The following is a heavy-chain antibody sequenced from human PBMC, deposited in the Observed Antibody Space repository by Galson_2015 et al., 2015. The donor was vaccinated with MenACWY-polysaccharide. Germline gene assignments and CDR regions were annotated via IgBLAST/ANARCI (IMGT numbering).Heavy chain of an antibody. J-gene: IGHJ3*01. Sequence: QSGAEVKKPGESLTISCKASGYSFTNYWIGWVRQMPGKGLEWTGIIYPGDSETKYSPSFQGQVTISADKSINTAYLQWSSLRASDTAIYYCVRPLAEGSFDVWGQGTMVTVSS. CDR2: IYPGDSET. V-gene: IGHV5-51*03. CDR1: GYSFTNYW. CDR3: VRPLAEGSFDV.